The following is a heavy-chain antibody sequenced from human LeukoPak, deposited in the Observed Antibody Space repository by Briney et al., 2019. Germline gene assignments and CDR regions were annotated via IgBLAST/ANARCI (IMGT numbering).Heavy chain of an antibody. CDR1: GFTFDDYA. Sequence: GRFLRLSCAASGFTFDDYAMHWVRQAPGKGLEWISGISWNSGSIGYADSVKGRFTISRDNAKNSLFLQMNSLRAEDTALYYCAKVAGEVVAPFDYWGQGTLVTVSS. V-gene: IGHV3-9*01. CDR2: ISWNSGSI. CDR3: AKVAGEVVAPFDY. J-gene: IGHJ4*02. D-gene: IGHD2-2*01.